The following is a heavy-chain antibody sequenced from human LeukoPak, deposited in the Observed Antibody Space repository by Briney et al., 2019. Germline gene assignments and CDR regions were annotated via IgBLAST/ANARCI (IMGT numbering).Heavy chain of an antibody. CDR2: ISWNSVSI. J-gene: IGHJ4*02. CDR3: ARADCSSTSCPLDY. Sequence: GRSLRLSCAASGFTLDDYVMHWVRQAPGKGLEWVSGISWNSVSIGYADSVKGRFTISRDNAKNTLYLQMNSLRAEDTAVYYCARADCSSTSCPLDYWGQGTLVTVSS. CDR1: GFTLDDYV. V-gene: IGHV3-9*01. D-gene: IGHD2-2*01.